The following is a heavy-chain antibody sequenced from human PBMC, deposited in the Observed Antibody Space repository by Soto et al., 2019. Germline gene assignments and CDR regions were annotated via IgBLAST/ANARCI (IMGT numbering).Heavy chain of an antibody. CDR3: AGGAAADYFDY. Sequence: SETLSLTCTVSGGSISSYYWSWIRQPAEKGLEWIGRINNSGSTYYNPSLKSRVTMSADTSKNQFSLKLSSVTAADTAVYYCAGGAAADYFDYWGQGALVTVSS. CDR2: INNSGST. V-gene: IGHV4-4*07. J-gene: IGHJ4*02. D-gene: IGHD6-13*01. CDR1: GGSISSYY.